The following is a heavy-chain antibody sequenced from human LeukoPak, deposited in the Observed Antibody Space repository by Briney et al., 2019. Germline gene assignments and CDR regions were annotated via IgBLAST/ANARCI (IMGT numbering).Heavy chain of an antibody. J-gene: IGHJ6*03. CDR3: ARDRYYDFWSGYAYSNYYYYYMDV. CDR1: GGSISSSSYY. D-gene: IGHD3-3*01. CDR2: IYYSRGA. Sequence: SETLSLTCTVSGGSISSSSYYWGWIRQPPGKGLEWIGSIYYSRGADYNPSLKSRVYISVDTSKSQFSLKLRSLTAADTAVYYCARDRYYDFWSGYAYSNYYYYYMDVWGKGTTVTVSS. V-gene: IGHV4-39*07.